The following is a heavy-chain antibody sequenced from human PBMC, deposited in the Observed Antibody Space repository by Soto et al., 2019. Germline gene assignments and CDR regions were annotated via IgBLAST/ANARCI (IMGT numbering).Heavy chain of an antibody. V-gene: IGHV1-69*02. CDR1: GGTFSSYT. CDR2: IIPILGIA. D-gene: IGHD2-15*01. J-gene: IGHJ4*02. CDR3: ARGLYCSGGSCLDY. Sequence: QVQLVQSGAEVKKPGSSVKVSCKASGGTFSSYTISWVRQAPGQGLEWMGRIIPILGIANYAQKFQGRVTITADKSTRTAYMELSSLRSEDTAVYYCARGLYCSGGSCLDYWGQGTLVTVSS.